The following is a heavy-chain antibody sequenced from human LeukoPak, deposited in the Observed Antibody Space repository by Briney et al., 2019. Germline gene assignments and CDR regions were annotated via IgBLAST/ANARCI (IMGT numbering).Heavy chain of an antibody. D-gene: IGHD3-22*01. V-gene: IGHV4-34*01. CDR1: GGSFSGYY. CDR3: AGVGGNSESDYYYDSSGIRAFDI. J-gene: IGHJ3*02. Sequence: SETLSLTCAVYGGSFSGYYWSWIRQPPGKGLEWIGYIYHSGSTYYNPSLKSRVTISVDRSKNQFSLKLSSVTAADTAVYYCAGVGGNSESDYYYDSSGIRAFDIWGQGTMVTVSS. CDR2: IYHSGST.